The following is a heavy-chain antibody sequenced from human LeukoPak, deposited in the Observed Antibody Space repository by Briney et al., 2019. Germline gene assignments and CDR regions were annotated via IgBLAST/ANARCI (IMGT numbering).Heavy chain of an antibody. CDR3: ATDSTVQYYYDSSGYLY. D-gene: IGHD3-22*01. V-gene: IGHV1-24*01. J-gene: IGHJ4*02. CDR2: FDLEDGET. Sequence: GASVKVSCKVSGYTLTELSMHWVRQAPGKGLEWMGGFDLEDGETIYAQKFQGRVTMTEDTSTDTAYMELSSLRSEDTAVYYCATDSTVQYYYDSSGYLYWGQGTLVTVSS. CDR1: GYTLTELS.